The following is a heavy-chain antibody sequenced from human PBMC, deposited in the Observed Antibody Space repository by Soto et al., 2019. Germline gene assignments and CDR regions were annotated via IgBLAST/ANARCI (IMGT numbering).Heavy chain of an antibody. CDR1: GYTFTGYY. Sequence: ASVKVSCKASGYTFTGYYMHWVRQAPGQGLEWMGWINPNNDNTKYAQKFQGRVTVTTDTSTSTAYMELRSLRSDDTAVYYCARDPRLALFDSWGQGTLVTVSS. CDR2: INPNNDNT. CDR3: ARDPRLALFDS. D-gene: IGHD3-9*01. J-gene: IGHJ4*02. V-gene: IGHV1-18*04.